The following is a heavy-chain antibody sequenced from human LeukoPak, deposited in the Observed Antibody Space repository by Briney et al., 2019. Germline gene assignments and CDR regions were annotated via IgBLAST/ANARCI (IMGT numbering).Heavy chain of an antibody. CDR2: IYPGDSDT. Sequence: GESLKISCKGSGXSFTSYWIGWVRQMPGKGLEWMGIIYPGDSDTRYSPSFQGQVTFSADKSISTAYLQWSSLKASDTAMYYCSRQLAAARTFDYWGQGTLVTVSS. V-gene: IGHV5-51*01. J-gene: IGHJ4*02. D-gene: IGHD6-13*01. CDR1: GXSFTSYW. CDR3: SRQLAAARTFDY.